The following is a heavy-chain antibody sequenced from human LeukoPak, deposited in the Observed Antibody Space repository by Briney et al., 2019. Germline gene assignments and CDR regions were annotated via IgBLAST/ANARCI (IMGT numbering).Heavy chain of an antibody. CDR3: ARGRRDGYNWVY. CDR2: MNPNSGNT. J-gene: IGHJ4*02. D-gene: IGHD5-24*01. V-gene: IGHV1-8*01. CDR1: GYTFTSYD. Sequence: ASVKVSCKASGYTFTSYDINWVRQATEQGLEWMGWMNPNSGNTGYAQKFQGRVTMTRNTSISTAYMELSSLRSEDTAVYYCARGRRDGYNWVYWGQGTLVTVSS.